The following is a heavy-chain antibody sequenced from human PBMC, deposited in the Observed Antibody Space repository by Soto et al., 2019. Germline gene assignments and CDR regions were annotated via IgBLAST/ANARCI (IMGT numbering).Heavy chain of an antibody. CDR2: ISPYSGNT. J-gene: IGHJ6*02. D-gene: IGHD3-16*01. V-gene: IGHV1-18*01. CDR3: ARVENYVTPTPLDV. CDR1: GYIFVNYG. Sequence: QVQLVQSGDEVRKPGSSVKVSCKASGYIFVNYGIAWVRQAPGQGLEWMGWISPYSGNTDYASKVQGRLTMTTDTYTNTTYSDLGRLTSDDTAVYYCARVENYVTPTPLDVWGQGTTVTVSS.